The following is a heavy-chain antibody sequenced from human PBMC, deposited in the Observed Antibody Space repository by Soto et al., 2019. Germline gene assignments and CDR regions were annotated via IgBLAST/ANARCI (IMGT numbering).Heavy chain of an antibody. D-gene: IGHD6-19*01. V-gene: IGHV3-23*01. CDR3: ATDKRAVAGTDPWDY. CDR1: GFTFSSYA. CDR2: ISGSGGST. J-gene: IGHJ4*02. Sequence: EVQLLESGGGLVQPGGSLRLSCAASGFTFSSYAMSWVRQAPGKGLEWVSAISGSGGSTYYADSVKGRFTISRDNSKETLDLQRNSLRAEETAVYYCATDKRAVAGTDPWDYWGQGTLVTVSS.